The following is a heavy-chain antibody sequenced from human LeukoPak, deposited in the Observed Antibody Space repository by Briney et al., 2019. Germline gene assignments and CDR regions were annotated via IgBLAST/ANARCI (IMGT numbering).Heavy chain of an antibody. Sequence: ASVKVSCKASGYTFTSYYMHWVRQAPGQGLEWMGIINPSGGTTTYAQKFQGRVTMTRDTSTTTVYMELSSLRSEDTAVYYCAREVTPEGTTVTNAAWYFDLWGRGTLVTVSS. CDR3: AREVTPEGTTVTNAAWYFDL. CDR1: GYTFTSYY. D-gene: IGHD4-17*01. V-gene: IGHV1-46*01. CDR2: INPSGGTT. J-gene: IGHJ2*01.